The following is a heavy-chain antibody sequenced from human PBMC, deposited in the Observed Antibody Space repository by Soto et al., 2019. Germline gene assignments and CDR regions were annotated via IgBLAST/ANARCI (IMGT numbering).Heavy chain of an antibody. CDR3: ARDSHVGSGWQLTSDY. CDR2: IWYDGSNK. CDR1: GFTFSSYG. J-gene: IGHJ4*02. Sequence: GGSLRLSCAASGFTFSSYGMHWVRQAPGKGLEWVAVIWYDGSNKYYAESVKGRFTISRDNSKNTLYLQMNNLRAEDTAVYYCARDSHVGSGWQLTSDYWGQGTLVTVSS. D-gene: IGHD6-19*01. V-gene: IGHV3-33*01.